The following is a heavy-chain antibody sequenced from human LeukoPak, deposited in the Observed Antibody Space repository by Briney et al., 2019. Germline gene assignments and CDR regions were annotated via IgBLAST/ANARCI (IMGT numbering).Heavy chain of an antibody. CDR1: GFTFTSSA. D-gene: IGHD6-6*01. Sequence: GTSVKVSCKASGFTFTSSAMQWVRQARGQRLEWIGWIVVGSGNTNYAQKFQGRVTMTRDTSISTAYKELSRLRSDDTAVYYCARDLEYSSSSENYYYMDVWGKGTTVTVSS. V-gene: IGHV1-58*02. CDR2: IVVGSGNT. J-gene: IGHJ6*03. CDR3: ARDLEYSSSSENYYYMDV.